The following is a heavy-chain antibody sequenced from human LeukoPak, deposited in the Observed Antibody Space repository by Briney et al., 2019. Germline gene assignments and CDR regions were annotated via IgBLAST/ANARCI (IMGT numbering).Heavy chain of an antibody. Sequence: GGSLRLSCAASGFTVSSNYMSWVRQAPGKGLEWVSVIYSDGSTYYADSVKGRFTISRDNSKNTLYLQMNSLRAEDTAVYYCARDRMVQGVMDSWGQGTLVTVSS. J-gene: IGHJ4*02. CDR2: IYSDGST. V-gene: IGHV3-53*01. D-gene: IGHD3-10*01. CDR3: ARDRMVQGVMDS. CDR1: GFTVSSNY.